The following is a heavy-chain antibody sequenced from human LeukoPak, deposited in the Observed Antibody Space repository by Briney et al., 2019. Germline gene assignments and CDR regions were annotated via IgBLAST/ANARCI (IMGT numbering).Heavy chain of an antibody. CDR3: ARDSYYYDSSGYYYAYFDH. CDR1: GFTFSSYA. Sequence: GGSLRLSCAASGFTFSSYAMHWVRQAPGKGLEWVAVISYDGSNKYYADSVKGRFTISRDNSKNTLYLQMNSLRAEDTAVYYCARDSYYYDSSGYYYAYFDHWGQGTLVTVSS. V-gene: IGHV3-30-3*01. CDR2: ISYDGSNK. J-gene: IGHJ4*02. D-gene: IGHD3-22*01.